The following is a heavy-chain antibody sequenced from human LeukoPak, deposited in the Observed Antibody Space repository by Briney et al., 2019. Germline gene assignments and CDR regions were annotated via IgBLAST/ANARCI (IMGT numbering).Heavy chain of an antibody. CDR1: GFTFSDYS. J-gene: IGHJ4*02. CDR2: IGIDSGNT. CDR3: ARDYKYAFDN. Sequence: GGSLRLSCAASGFTFSDYSMTWVRQTLGKGLEWVSYIGIDSGNTNYADSVKGRFTISGDKAKNSLYLQMNSLRVEDTAVYYCARDYKYAFDNWGQGTLVTVSS. V-gene: IGHV3-48*01. D-gene: IGHD5-24*01.